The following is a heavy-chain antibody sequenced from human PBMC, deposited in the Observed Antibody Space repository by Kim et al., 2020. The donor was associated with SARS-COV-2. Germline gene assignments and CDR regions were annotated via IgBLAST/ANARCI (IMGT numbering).Heavy chain of an antibody. CDR3: ASSRTTVTRGDY. D-gene: IGHD4-17*01. CDR2: INSDGSST. V-gene: IGHV3-74*01. J-gene: IGHJ4*02. CDR1: GFTFSSYW. Sequence: GGSLRLSCAASGFTFSSYWMHWVRQAPGKGLVWVSRINSDGSSTSYADSVKGRFTISRDNAKNTLYLQMNSLRAEDTAVYYCASSRTTVTRGDYWGQGTLVTVSS.